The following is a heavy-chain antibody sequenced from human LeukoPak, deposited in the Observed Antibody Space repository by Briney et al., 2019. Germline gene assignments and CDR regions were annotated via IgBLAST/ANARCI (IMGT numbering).Heavy chain of an antibody. V-gene: IGHV3-7*01. D-gene: IGHD3-3*01. CDR1: GFTFSIYW. CDR2: IKQDGSVK. CDR3: ARDFNFWSGYDY. J-gene: IGHJ4*02. Sequence: PGGSLRLSCAASGFTFSIYWMSWVRQAPGTGLEWVANIKQDGSVKYYVDSVEGRFTISRDNAKNSLYLQMNSLRAEDTAVYYCARDFNFWSGYDYWGQGTLVTVSS.